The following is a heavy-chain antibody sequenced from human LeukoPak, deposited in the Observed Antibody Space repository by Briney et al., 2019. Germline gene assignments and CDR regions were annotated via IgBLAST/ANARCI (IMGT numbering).Heavy chain of an antibody. CDR3: ARVKGYSGYEDPYYYYGMDV. Sequence: ASVKVSCKASGGTFSSYAISWVRQAPGQGLEWMRRIIPILGIANYAQKFQGRVTITADKSTSTAYMELSSLRSEDTAVYYCARVKGYSGYEDPYYYYGMDVWGQGTAVTVSS. CDR1: GGTFSSYA. V-gene: IGHV1-69*04. D-gene: IGHD5-12*01. CDR2: IIPILGIA. J-gene: IGHJ6*02.